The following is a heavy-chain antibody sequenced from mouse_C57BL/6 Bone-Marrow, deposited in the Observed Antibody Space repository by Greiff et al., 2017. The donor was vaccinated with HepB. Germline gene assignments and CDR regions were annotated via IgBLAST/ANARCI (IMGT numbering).Heavy chain of an antibody. CDR2: IWGVGST. J-gene: IGHJ4*01. CDR1: GFSLTSYG. V-gene: IGHV2-6*01. Sequence: VQRVESGPGLVAPSQSLSITCTVSGFSLTSYGVDWVRQSPGKGLEWLGVIWGVGSTNYNSALKSRLSISKDNSKSQVYLKMNSLQTDDTAMYYCASIYYDYDGYYAMDYWGQGTSVTVSS. D-gene: IGHD2-4*01. CDR3: ASIYYDYDGYYAMDY.